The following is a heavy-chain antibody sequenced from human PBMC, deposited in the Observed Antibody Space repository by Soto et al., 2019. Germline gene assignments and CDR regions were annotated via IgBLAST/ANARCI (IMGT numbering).Heavy chain of an antibody. V-gene: IGHV1-69*01. J-gene: IGHJ6*02. Sequence: QVQLVQSGAEVKKPGSSVKVSCKASGGTFSSYAISWVRQAPGQGLEWMGGIIPIFGTANYAQKFQGRVTITADESTSTAYMELSSLRSEDTAVYYCARAIFGVVHYYYYGMAVWGQGTTVTVSS. D-gene: IGHD3-3*01. CDR2: IIPIFGTA. CDR1: GGTFSSYA. CDR3: ARAIFGVVHYYYYGMAV.